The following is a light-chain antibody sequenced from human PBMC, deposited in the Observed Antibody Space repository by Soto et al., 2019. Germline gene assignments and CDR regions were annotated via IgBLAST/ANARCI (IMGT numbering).Light chain of an antibody. CDR2: NNN. CDR3: AAWDDSLNGLV. Sequence: QSVLTQPPSASGTPGQRVTLSCSGSSSNIGSYAVNWYQHLPGTAPKLLIQNNNKRPSGVPDRFSGSKSGTSASLAISWLHSEDDADYFCAAWDDSLNGLVFGGGTKVTVL. CDR1: SSNIGSYA. J-gene: IGLJ2*01. V-gene: IGLV1-44*01.